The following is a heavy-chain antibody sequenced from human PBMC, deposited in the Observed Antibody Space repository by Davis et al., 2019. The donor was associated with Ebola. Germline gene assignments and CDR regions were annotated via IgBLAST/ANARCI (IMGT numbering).Heavy chain of an antibody. CDR3: ARSGSNFDY. V-gene: IGHV3-23*01. CDR2: ISGSGGST. CDR1: GFTVSSNY. D-gene: IGHD5/OR15-5a*01. J-gene: IGHJ4*02. Sequence: GESLKISCAASGFTVSSNYMSWVRQAPGKGLEWVSAISGSGGSTYYADSVKGRFTISRDNSKNTLYLQMNSLRAEDTAVYYCARSGSNFDYWGQGTLVTVSS.